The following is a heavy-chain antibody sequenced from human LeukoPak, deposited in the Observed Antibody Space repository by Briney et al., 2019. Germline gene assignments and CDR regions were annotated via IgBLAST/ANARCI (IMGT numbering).Heavy chain of an antibody. Sequence: ASVKVSCKASGYTFTSYYMHWVRQAPGQGLEWMGIVNPSGGSTSYAQKFQGRVTMTEDTSTDTAYMELSSLRSEDTAVYYCATDHSGSYSSYFDYWGQGTLVTVSS. CDR2: VNPSGGST. D-gene: IGHD1-26*01. J-gene: IGHJ4*02. CDR1: GYTFTSYY. CDR3: ATDHSGSYSSYFDY. V-gene: IGHV1-46*01.